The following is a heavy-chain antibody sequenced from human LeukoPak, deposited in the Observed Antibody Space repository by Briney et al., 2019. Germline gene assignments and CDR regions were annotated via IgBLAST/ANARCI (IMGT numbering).Heavy chain of an antibody. Sequence: SETLSLTCTVSGGSISSYYWSWIRQPAGKGLEWIGRIYTSGSTNYNPSLKSRVTMSVDTSKNQFSLKLSSVTAADTAVYYCARDVVGYSSSWYPENWFDPWGQGTLVTVSS. V-gene: IGHV4-4*07. CDR3: ARDVVGYSSSWYPENWFDP. CDR2: IYTSGST. CDR1: GGSISSYY. D-gene: IGHD6-13*01. J-gene: IGHJ5*02.